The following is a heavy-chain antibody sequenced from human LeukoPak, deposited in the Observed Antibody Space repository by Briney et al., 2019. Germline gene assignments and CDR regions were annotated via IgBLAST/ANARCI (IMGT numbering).Heavy chain of an antibody. V-gene: IGHV4-59*11. J-gene: IGHJ5*02. D-gene: IGHD3-10*01. Sequence: SETLSLTCTVTGASITGHHWSWIRQPPGRGLGCIGYIYPGGSIDYSPSLKSRASISGDSSKNLLSLNLTSVTAADTAMYYCVKVGYGSGTWGWLDPWGQGTLVSVSA. CDR2: IYPGGSI. CDR1: GASITGHH. CDR3: VKVGYGSGTWGWLDP.